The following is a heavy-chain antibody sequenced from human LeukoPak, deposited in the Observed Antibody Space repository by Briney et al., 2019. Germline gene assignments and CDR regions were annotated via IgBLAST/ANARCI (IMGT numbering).Heavy chain of an antibody. CDR2: TNPSSGGK. CDR3: ARDRYYQIDY. D-gene: IGHD2-2*01. Sequence: SVQETRQASRCTFTGYLMDWVRQAPGQGLEWMGFTNPSSGGKNYLQQLQGRLTMTRDTSISTAYMEVSRLRSDDTAEYYCARDRYYQIDYWGQGTLVTVSS. CDR1: RCTFTGYL. J-gene: IGHJ4*02. V-gene: IGHV1-2*02.